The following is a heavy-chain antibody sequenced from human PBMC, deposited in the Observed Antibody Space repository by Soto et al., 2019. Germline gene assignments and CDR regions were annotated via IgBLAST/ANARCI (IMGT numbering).Heavy chain of an antibody. Sequence: TGGSLRLSCAASGFTFSTFGIHWVRQAPGKGLEWVALISFDGSNKYYADSVKGRFTISRDNSKNTVSLQMNSLRAEDTAVYYCGKDLNWGSRFYYYGVDVWGQGTTVTVSS. CDR3: GKDLNWGSRFYYYGVDV. V-gene: IGHV3-30*18. CDR2: ISFDGSNK. CDR1: GFTFSTFG. D-gene: IGHD7-27*01. J-gene: IGHJ6*02.